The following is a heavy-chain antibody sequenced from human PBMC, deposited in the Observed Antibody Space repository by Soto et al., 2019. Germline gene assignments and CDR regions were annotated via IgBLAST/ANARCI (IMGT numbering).Heavy chain of an antibody. V-gene: IGHV4-39*01. CDR2: IYYSGST. J-gene: IGHJ4*01. CDR1: GGSISSSSYY. CDR3: SRYQGYCSGCGCRNFDY. Sequence: SETLSLTCTVSGGSISSSSYYWGWIRQPPGKGLEWIGSIYYSGSTYYNPSLKSRVTISVDTSRHQFSLKLTSVSAADAALYYCSRYQGYCSGCGCRNFDYSCHGPLVSVAT. D-gene: IGHD2-15*01.